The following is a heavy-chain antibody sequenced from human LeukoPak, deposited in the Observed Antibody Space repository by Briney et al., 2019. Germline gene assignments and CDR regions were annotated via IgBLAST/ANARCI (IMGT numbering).Heavy chain of an antibody. CDR2: IIPIFGTA. D-gene: IGHD1-7*01. J-gene: IGHJ3*02. V-gene: IGHV1-69*01. CDR1: GGTFSSYA. Sequence: VASVKVSCKASGGTFSSYAISWVRQAPGQGLEWMGGIIPIFGTANYAQKFQGRVTITADESTSTAYMELSSLRSEDTAVYYCASKGRYNWNYAHAFDIWGQGTMVTVSS. CDR3: ASKGRYNWNYAHAFDI.